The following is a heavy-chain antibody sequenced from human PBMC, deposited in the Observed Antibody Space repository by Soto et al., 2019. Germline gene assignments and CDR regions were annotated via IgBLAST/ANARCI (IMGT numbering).Heavy chain of an antibody. D-gene: IGHD3-10*01. V-gene: IGHV3-9*01. CDR2: INWNSAKL. Sequence: SLRLSCASSVCNFNGYAMHCVRQAPGKCLEWVSGINWNSAKLGYEDSVKGPFTISRDNAKTSLFLQMNSLRLEDTAFYYCAKDNYFGTGRLLKNPPQSWGQGPLVTV. CDR1: VCNFNGYA. CDR3: AKDNYFGTGRLLKNPPQS. J-gene: IGHJ5*02.